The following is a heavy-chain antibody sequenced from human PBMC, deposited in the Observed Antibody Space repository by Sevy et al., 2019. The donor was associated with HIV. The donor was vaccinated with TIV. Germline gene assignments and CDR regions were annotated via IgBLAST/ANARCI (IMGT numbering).Heavy chain of an antibody. CDR3: ARRSSGWDYFDY. CDR2: ISFSSNYI. CDR1: GFTFNSYT. V-gene: IGHV3-21*01. D-gene: IGHD6-19*01. Sequence: GGSLRLSCAASGFTFNSYTMNWVRQAPGKGLEWVASISFSSNYIYYADSVKGRFTISRDNAQNSLYLQMNSLRAEDTAVYYCARRSSGWDYFDYWGQGTLVTVSS. J-gene: IGHJ4*02.